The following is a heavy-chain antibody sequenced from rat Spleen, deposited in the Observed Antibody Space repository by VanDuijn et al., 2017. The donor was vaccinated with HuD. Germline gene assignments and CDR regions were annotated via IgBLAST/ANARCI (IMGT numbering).Heavy chain of an antibody. CDR3: ARRPSSGGYDF. D-gene: IGHD1-11*01. Sequence: EVQLQESGPGLVKPSQSLSLTCSVTDYSITSTFWGWIRKFPGNKMEWMGYISYSGSTSYHQYLKSRIPITRDTSKNQFSLQLNSVTTEDTATYYCARRPSSGGYDFWGQGVMVTVSS. V-gene: IGHV3-1*01. CDR1: DYSITSTF. CDR2: ISYSGST. J-gene: IGHJ2*01.